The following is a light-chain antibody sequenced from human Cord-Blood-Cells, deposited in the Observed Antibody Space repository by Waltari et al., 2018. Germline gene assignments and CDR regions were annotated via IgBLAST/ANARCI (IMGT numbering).Light chain of an antibody. J-gene: IGKJ2*01. CDR2: GAS. V-gene: IGKV3-15*01. Sequence: EIVMTQSPATLSVSPGERATLSCRASHSVSSNLAWYQQKPGQAPRLLIYGASTRATGIPARFSGSGSGKEFTLTISSLQSEDFAVYYCQQYNNWQTFGQGTKLEIK. CDR1: HSVSSN. CDR3: QQYNNWQT.